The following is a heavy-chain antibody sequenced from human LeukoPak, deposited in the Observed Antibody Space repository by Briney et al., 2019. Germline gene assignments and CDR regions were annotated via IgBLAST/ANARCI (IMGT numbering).Heavy chain of an antibody. J-gene: IGHJ5*02. Sequence: SETLSLTCTVSGGSISSYYWSWIRQPPGKGLEWIGYIYYGGSTNYNPSLKSRVTISVDTSKNQFSLKLSSVTAADTAVYYRARVRDDFWSGYYRQPFDPWGQGTLVTVSS. CDR3: ARVRDDFWSGYYRQPFDP. CDR2: IYYGGST. V-gene: IGHV4-59*01. CDR1: GGSISSYY. D-gene: IGHD3-3*01.